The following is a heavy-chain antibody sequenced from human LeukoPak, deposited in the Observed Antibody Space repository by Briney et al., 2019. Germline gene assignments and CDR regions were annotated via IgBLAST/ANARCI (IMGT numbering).Heavy chain of an antibody. CDR3: ARGERTYSSSWYTFDY. CDR1: GFTVSSNY. J-gene: IGHJ4*02. CDR2: IYSGGST. Sequence: PGGSLRLSCAASGFTVSSNYMSWVRQAPGKGLEWVSVIYSGGSTYYADSVKGRFTISRDNSKNTLYLQMNSLRAEDTAVYYCARGERTYSSSWYTFDYWGQGTLVTASS. V-gene: IGHV3-66*01. D-gene: IGHD6-13*01.